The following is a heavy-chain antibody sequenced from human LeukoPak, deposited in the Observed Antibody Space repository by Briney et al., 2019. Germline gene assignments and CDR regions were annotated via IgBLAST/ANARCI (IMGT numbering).Heavy chain of an antibody. V-gene: IGHV4-38-2*02. Sequence: SETLSLTCTVSGYSISSGYYWGWIRQPPGKGLEWIGSIYHSGSTYYNPSLKSRVTISVDTSKNQFSLKLSSVTAADTAVYYCATLVGATLNWGQGTLVTVSS. CDR1: GYSISSGYY. CDR3: ATLVGATLN. D-gene: IGHD1-26*01. CDR2: IYHSGST. J-gene: IGHJ4*02.